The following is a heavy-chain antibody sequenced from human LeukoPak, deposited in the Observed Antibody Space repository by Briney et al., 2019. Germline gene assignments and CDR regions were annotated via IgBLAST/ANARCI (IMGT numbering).Heavy chain of an antibody. CDR2: ISPSGGIT. D-gene: IGHD3-16*01. Sequence: GGSLRLSCAASGFTFSSHGMNWVRQAPGKGLEWVSGISPSGGITYYTDSMKGRFTISRDNSKNTLYLQMNSLRSEDTAVYYCARDNDSRDPPHFDYWGQGTLVTVSS. V-gene: IGHV3-23*01. CDR3: ARDNDSRDPPHFDY. CDR1: GFTFSSHG. J-gene: IGHJ4*02.